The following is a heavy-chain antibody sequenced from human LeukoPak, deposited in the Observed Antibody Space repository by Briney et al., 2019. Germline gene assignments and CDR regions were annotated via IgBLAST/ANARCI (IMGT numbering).Heavy chain of an antibody. D-gene: IGHD4-17*01. J-gene: IGHJ6*03. V-gene: IGHV3-21*01. CDR3: ARDKDGDPTHYYYYMDV. CDR2: ISSSSSYI. CDR1: GFTFSSYS. Sequence: GGSLRLSCAASGFTFSSYSMNWVRQAPGKGLEWVSSISSSSSYIYYADSVKGRFTISRDNAKNSLYLQMNSLRAEDTAVYYCARDKDGDPTHYYYYMDVWGKGTTVTVSS.